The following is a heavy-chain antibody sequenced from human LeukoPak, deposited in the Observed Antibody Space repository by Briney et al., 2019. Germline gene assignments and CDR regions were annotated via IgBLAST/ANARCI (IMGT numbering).Heavy chain of an antibody. J-gene: IGHJ4*02. Sequence: GALVKVSCKVSGYTLTELSMHWVRQAPGKGLEWMGGFDPEDGETIYAQKFQGRVTMTEDTSTDTAYMELSSLRSEDTAAYYCATDSSGYYLRWGQGTLVTVSS. D-gene: IGHD3-22*01. CDR1: GYTLTELS. V-gene: IGHV1-24*01. CDR3: ATDSSGYYLR. CDR2: FDPEDGET.